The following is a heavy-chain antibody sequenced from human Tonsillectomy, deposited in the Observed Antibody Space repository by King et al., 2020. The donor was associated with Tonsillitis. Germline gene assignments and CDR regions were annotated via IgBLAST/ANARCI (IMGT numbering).Heavy chain of an antibody. V-gene: IGHV3-23*04. D-gene: IGHD3-16*01. CDR3: AGGPYYYYGMDV. CDR2: ISGSGGST. J-gene: IGHJ6*02. Sequence: VQLVESGGGLVQPGGSLRLSCAASGFTFSSYAMSWVRQAPGKGLEWVSAISGSGGSTYYADSVKGRFTISRDNSKNTLYLQMNGLRAEDTAVYTCAGGPYYYYGMDVWGQGTTVTVSS. CDR1: GFTFSSYA.